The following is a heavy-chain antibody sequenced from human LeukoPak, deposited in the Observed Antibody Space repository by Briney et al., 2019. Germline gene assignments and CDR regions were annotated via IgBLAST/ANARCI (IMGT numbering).Heavy chain of an antibody. CDR2: ISYDGSNK. V-gene: IGHV3-30*18. J-gene: IGHJ4*02. Sequence: GGSLRLSCAASGFTFSSYGMHWVRQAPGKGLEWVAVISYDGSNKYYADSVKGRFTTSRDNSKNTLYLQMNSLRAEDTAVYYCAKSYPTVGRVFDYWGQGTLVTVSS. CDR3: AKSYPTVGRVFDY. D-gene: IGHD1-26*01. CDR1: GFTFSSYG.